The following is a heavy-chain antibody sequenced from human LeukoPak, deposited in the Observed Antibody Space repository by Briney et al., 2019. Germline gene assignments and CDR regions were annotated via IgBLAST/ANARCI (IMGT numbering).Heavy chain of an antibody. V-gene: IGHV4-31*03. Sequence: SQTLSLTCTVSGGSISSGGYYWSWIRQHPGKGLEWIGYNYYSGSTYYNPSLKSRVTISVDTSKNQFSLKLSSVTAADTAVYYCARAAAAAPTGTSWFDPWGQGTLVTVSS. CDR1: GGSISSGGYY. CDR2: NYYSGST. J-gene: IGHJ5*02. CDR3: ARAAAAAPTGTSWFDP. D-gene: IGHD6-13*01.